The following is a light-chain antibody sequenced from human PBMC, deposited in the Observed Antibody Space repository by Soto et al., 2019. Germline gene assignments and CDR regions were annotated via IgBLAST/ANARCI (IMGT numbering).Light chain of an antibody. CDR2: GAS. CDR3: QQYNNWPWT. J-gene: IGKJ1*01. CDR1: QSVSRN. Sequence: EVVLTQSPGTLSLSPGERATLSCRASQSVSRNYLAWYQKKPGQAPWLLIYGASTRATAIPDRFSGSGSGTDFTLTISSLQSEDFAVYYCQQYNNWPWTFGQGTKVDIK. V-gene: IGKV3D-15*01.